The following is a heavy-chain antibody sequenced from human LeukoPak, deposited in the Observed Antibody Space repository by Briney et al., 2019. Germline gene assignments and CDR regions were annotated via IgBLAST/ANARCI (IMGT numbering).Heavy chain of an antibody. J-gene: IGHJ3*02. CDR3: ARSRDGYNYAFDI. D-gene: IGHD5-24*01. CDR1: GGSISSSYW. CDR2: IYHSGST. Sequence: SETLSLTCGVSGGSISSSYWWSWVRQSPGKGLEWIGEIYHSGSTNYNPSLKSRVTISVDTSKNQFFLKLSSVTAADTAVYYCARSRDGYNYAFDIWGQGTMVTVSS. V-gene: IGHV4-4*02.